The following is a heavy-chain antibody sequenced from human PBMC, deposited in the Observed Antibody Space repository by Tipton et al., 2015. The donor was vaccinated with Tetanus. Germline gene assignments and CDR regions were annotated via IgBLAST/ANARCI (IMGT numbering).Heavy chain of an antibody. Sequence: QLVQSGAEVKKPGESLKISCKGSGYSFSTHWIAWVRQTPGKGLEWAGFIYAGDSDPRYNPSFKGQVTMSVDKSINTAYLQWNSLKVSDTGMYYCARSRGYIYGEGDWFDPWGQGTLVTVSS. CDR1: GYSFSTHW. CDR3: ARSRGYIYGEGDWFDP. CDR2: IYAGDSDP. V-gene: IGHV5-51*01. D-gene: IGHD5-18*01. J-gene: IGHJ5*02.